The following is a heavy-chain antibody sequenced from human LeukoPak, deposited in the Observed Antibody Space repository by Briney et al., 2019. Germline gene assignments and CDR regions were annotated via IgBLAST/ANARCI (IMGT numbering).Heavy chain of an antibody. D-gene: IGHD3-22*01. CDR2: IYSGGST. J-gene: IGHJ5*02. Sequence: GGSLRLSCAASGFTVGSNYMSWVRQAPGKGLEWVSVIYSGGSTYYADSVKGRFTISRDNSKNTLYLQMNSLRAEDTAVYYCARDYYDSSGYFWFDPWGQGTLVTVSS. CDR3: ARDYYDSSGYFWFDP. V-gene: IGHV3-66*01. CDR1: GFTVGSNY.